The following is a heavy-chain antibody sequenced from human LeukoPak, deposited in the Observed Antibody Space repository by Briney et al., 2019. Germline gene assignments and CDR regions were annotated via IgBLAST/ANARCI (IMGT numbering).Heavy chain of an antibody. J-gene: IGHJ4*02. V-gene: IGHV3-30*09. CDR2: VSYDGTDT. D-gene: IGHD4-11*01. CDR1: GFTFTNYA. Sequence: GRSLRLSCAASGFTFTNYAMNWVRQAPGKGLEWVATVSYDGTDTSYADSVKGRSAIFRDNSKNTLYLQMNSLRTEDTAVYYCAKSESPTTVTTFAYWGQGTLVTVSS. CDR3: AKSESPTTVTTFAY.